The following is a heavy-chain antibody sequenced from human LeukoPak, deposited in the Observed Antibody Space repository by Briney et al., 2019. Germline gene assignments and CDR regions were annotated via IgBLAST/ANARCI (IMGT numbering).Heavy chain of an antibody. V-gene: IGHV3-23*01. CDR1: GFTFSSYA. D-gene: IGHD4-11*01. CDR3: APYSNYATFDY. CDR2: ISGSGGST. Sequence: GGSLRLSCAASGFTFSSYAMSWVRQAPGKGLEWVSVISGSGGSTYYADSVKGRFTISRDNSKNTLYLQMNSLRAEDTAVYYCAPYSNYATFDYWGQGTLVTVSS. J-gene: IGHJ4*02.